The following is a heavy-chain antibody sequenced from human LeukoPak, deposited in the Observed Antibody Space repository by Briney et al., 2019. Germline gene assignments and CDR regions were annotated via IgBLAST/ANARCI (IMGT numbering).Heavy chain of an antibody. J-gene: IGHJ6*03. CDR3: ARDRSGLAAAAGEYYYYYYMDV. Sequence: PSQTLSLTCTASGGSISSGSYYWSWIRQPAGKGLEWIGRIYTSGSTNYNPSLKSRVTISVDTSKNQFSLKLSSVTAADTAVYYCARDRSGLAAAAGEYYYYYYMDVWGKGTTVTVSS. CDR2: IYTSGST. V-gene: IGHV4-61*02. CDR1: GGSISSGSYY. D-gene: IGHD6-13*01.